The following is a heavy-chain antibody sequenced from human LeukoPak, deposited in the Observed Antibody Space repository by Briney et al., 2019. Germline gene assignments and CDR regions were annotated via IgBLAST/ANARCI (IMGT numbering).Heavy chain of an antibody. Sequence: PSETLSLTCTVSGGAISSSNYYWSWIRQHPGKGLEWIGHIYYSGSTYYNPSLKSRLAISVDSSKNQLSLKLSSVTAADTAVYYCARGKLRSNCFDPWGRGTLVTVSS. V-gene: IGHV4-31*03. CDR2: IYYSGST. D-gene: IGHD2-21*01. CDR3: ARGKLRSNCFDP. CDR1: GGAISSSNYY. J-gene: IGHJ5*02.